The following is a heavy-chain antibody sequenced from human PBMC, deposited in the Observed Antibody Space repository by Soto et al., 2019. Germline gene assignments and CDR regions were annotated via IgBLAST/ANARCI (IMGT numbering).Heavy chain of an antibody. Sequence: GGSLRLSCAASGFTFSAYSMNWVRQAPGKGLAWISYISNSGTIYYADSVQGRFTISRDNATNSLYLQVNSLRDEDTAVYYCARDNGMAGSFDPWGQGTLVTVSS. CDR3: ARDNGMAGSFDP. CDR2: ISNSGTI. D-gene: IGHD2-8*01. CDR1: GFTFSAYS. V-gene: IGHV3-48*02. J-gene: IGHJ5*02.